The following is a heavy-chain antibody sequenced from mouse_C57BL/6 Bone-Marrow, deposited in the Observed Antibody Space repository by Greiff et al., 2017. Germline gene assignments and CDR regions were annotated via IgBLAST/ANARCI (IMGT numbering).Heavy chain of an antibody. V-gene: IGHV3-6*01. Sequence: EVQLQESGPGLVKPSQSLSLTCSVTGYSITSGYYWNWIRQFPGNQLEWMGYISYDGSNNYNPSLTNRISITRDTSKNQFFLKLNSVTTEDTATYYCARALRRAYWYFDVWGTGTTVTVSS. CDR1: GYSITSGYY. D-gene: IGHD1-2*01. CDR3: ARALRRAYWYFDV. CDR2: ISYDGSN. J-gene: IGHJ1*03.